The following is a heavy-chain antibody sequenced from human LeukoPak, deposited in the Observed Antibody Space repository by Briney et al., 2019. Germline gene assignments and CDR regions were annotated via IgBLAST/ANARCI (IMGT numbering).Heavy chain of an antibody. V-gene: IGHV4-61*02. CDR1: GGSISSGSYY. J-gene: IGHJ6*03. D-gene: IGHD6-13*01. CDR2: IYTSGST. Sequence: SQTLSLTCTVSGGSISSGSYYWSWIRQPAGKGLEWIGRIYTSGSTNYNPSLKSRVTISVDTSKNQFSLKLSSVTAADTAVYYCARAYSSSSWYMGTPYYYYYYMDVWGKGTTVTVSS. CDR3: ARAYSSSSWYMGTPYYYYYYMDV.